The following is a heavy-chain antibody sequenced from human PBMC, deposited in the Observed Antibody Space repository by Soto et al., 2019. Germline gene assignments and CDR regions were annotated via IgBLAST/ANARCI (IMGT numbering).Heavy chain of an antibody. CDR3: ARDLEYLDYYDTTPDY. D-gene: IGHD3-22*01. J-gene: IGHJ4*02. V-gene: IGHV3-33*01. Sequence: GGSLRLSCAASGFTFSSYVMHWVRQAPGKGLEWVAVIWYDGSNKYYADSVKGRFTISRDNSKNTLYLQMNSLRAEDTAVYYCARDLEYLDYYDTTPDYWGQGTLVTVSS. CDR2: IWYDGSNK. CDR1: GFTFSSYV.